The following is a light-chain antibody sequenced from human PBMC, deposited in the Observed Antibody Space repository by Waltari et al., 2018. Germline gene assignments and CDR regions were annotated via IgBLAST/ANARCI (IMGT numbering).Light chain of an antibody. V-gene: IGLV2-14*01. Sequence: QSALTQPASVSGSPGQSSTISCTGTSSDSGGSTYVSWYQQHPGKAPKLMIYDVSKRPSGVSNRFSGSKSGNTASLTISGLQAEDEADYYCSSYTSSSTYVFGTGTKVTVL. CDR3: SSYTSSSTYV. J-gene: IGLJ1*01. CDR2: DVS. CDR1: SSDSGGSTY.